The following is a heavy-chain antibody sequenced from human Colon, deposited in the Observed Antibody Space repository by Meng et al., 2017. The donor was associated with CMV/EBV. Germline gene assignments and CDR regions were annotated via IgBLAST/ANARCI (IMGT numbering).Heavy chain of an antibody. V-gene: IGHV1-2*02. D-gene: IGHD6-25*01. CDR3: ARGSQSQRLLDY. Sequence: ASVKVSCKASGYTFTDYYIFWVRQAPGQRLEWMGWMNSNEGHTVYTPHLRGRVSMTRDTSSNTAYMELTSLKSDDTAVYFCARGSQSQRLLDYWGQGTLVTVSS. CDR2: MNSNEGHT. J-gene: IGHJ4*02. CDR1: GYTFTDYY.